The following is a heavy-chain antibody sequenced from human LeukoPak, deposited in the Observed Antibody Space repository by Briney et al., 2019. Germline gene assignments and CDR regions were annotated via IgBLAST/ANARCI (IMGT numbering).Heavy chain of an antibody. CDR2: IYYSGST. V-gene: IGHV4-59*01. Sequence: PSETLSLTCTVSGGSISSYYWSWIRQPPGKGLEWIGFIYYSGSTNYNPSLKSRVTISVDTSKNQFSLKLSSVTAADTAVYYCASPGSGRHAFDIWGQGTMVTVSS. CDR3: ASPGSGRHAFDI. J-gene: IGHJ3*02. D-gene: IGHD3-10*01. CDR1: GGSISSYY.